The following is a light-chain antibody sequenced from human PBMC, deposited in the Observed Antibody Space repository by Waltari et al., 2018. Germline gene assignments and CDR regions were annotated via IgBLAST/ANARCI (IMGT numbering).Light chain of an antibody. CDR3: CSYVGPNTFWV. V-gene: IGLV2-11*01. CDR2: EIN. Sequence: QSALTQPRSVSGSPGQSVTISCTGTSSDVGGYNYVSCYQQDPGKAPKLMVYEINKRPSGVPDRFSGSKSGNTASLTISGVQAEDEADYYCCSYVGPNTFWVFGGGTKLTVL. J-gene: IGLJ3*02. CDR1: SSDVGGYNY.